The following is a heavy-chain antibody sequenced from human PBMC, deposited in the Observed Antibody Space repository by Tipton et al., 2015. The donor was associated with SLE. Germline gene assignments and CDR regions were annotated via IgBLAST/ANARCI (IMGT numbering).Heavy chain of an antibody. CDR3: AKDLAHGSGEAFDI. V-gene: IGHV3-30*02. Sequence: SLRLSCAASGFTFGTSGMHWVRQAPGKGLEWVAIIWYDGSNEYYADSVKGRFTISRDNSKNTLSLQMNSLRAEDTAVYYCAKDLAHGSGEAFDIWGQGTMVTVSS. CDR2: IWYDGSNE. CDR1: GFTFGTSG. D-gene: IGHD3-10*01. J-gene: IGHJ3*02.